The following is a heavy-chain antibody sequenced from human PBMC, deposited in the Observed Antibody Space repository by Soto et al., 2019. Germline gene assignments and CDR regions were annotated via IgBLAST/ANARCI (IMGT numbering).Heavy chain of an antibody. CDR1: GGSISSIDYF. J-gene: IGHJ5*02. CDR2: IYHTGTT. Sequence: LSLTCSVSGGSISSIDYFWSWIRQPPGKGLEWIGFIYHTGTTYYNPSLRSRVTISIDTSKSQFSMKLNSVTAADTAVYYCARVMAAMQNWLDPWGQGTLVPVSS. CDR3: ARVMAAMQNWLDP. D-gene: IGHD2-2*01. V-gene: IGHV4-30-4*01.